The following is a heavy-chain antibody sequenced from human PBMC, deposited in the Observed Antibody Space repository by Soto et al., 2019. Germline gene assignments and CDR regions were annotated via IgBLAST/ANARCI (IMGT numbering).Heavy chain of an antibody. V-gene: IGHV1-18*01. CDR3: ARVVPGAEAWFGS. CDR2: ISLYSDGT. CDR1: GYTFSNYG. J-gene: IGHJ5*01. Sequence: QVQLVQSGGEVKRPGASVKVSCKTSGYTFSNYGITWVRQAPGQPLEWLGWISLYSDGTNYAQKFQGRVSMTTDTSPTTAYMDLRSLRSDDTAVYYCARVVPGAEAWFGSWGQGTLVTVSS. D-gene: IGHD2-2*01.